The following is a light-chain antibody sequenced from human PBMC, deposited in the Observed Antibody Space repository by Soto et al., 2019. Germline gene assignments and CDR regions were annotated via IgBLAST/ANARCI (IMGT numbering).Light chain of an antibody. J-gene: IGKJ5*01. V-gene: IGKV4-1*01. CDR1: QSVLHPPNNKNY. CDR2: DAS. Sequence: DTVMTQSPDSLAVSLGERATINCKSSQSVLHPPNNKNYLAWYQQRPGQPPRLLVYDASNRATGIPARFRGSGSGTDFTLSISSLEPEDFAVYYCQQRGEWPPGATFGQGTRLEIK. CDR3: QQRGEWPPGAT.